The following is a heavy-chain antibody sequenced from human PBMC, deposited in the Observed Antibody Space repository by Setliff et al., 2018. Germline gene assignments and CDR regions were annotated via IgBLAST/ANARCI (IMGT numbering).Heavy chain of an antibody. J-gene: IGHJ5*02. CDR1: GFSISSGYY. V-gene: IGHV4-38-2*01. Sequence: SETLSLTCAGSGFSISSGYYWGWIRQPPGKGLEWIVNIHHSGKAYYNPSLKSRVTMSVDTSKNHVSLKLSSVTAADTAVYYCARAHTWSLPNDNSGYPGWFDPWGQGTLVTVSS. D-gene: IGHD3-22*01. CDR3: ARAHTWSLPNDNSGYPGWFDP. CDR2: IHHSGKA.